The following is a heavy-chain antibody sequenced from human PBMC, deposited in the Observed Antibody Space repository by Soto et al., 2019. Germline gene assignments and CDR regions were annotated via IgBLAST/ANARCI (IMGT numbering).Heavy chain of an antibody. Sequence: QVQLQESGPGLVKSSETLSLTCSVSGGPITGSYFSWIRPPVGKGLEWIGRMYVRGRGEYNPSLKNRVTTSIDTSKNQFSLKVRSVTAADTAVYYCARSSIMGIEVAGHFDSWGQGPLVSVSS. CDR1: GGPITGSY. CDR3: ARSSIMGIEVAGHFDS. CDR2: MYVRGRG. J-gene: IGHJ4*02. V-gene: IGHV4-4*07. D-gene: IGHD6-19*01.